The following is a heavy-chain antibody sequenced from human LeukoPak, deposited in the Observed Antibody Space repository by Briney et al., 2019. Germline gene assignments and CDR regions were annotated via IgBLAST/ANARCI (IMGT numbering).Heavy chain of an antibody. V-gene: IGHV1-18*01. Sequence: ASVKVSCKASGYTFTSYSISWVRQAPGQGLEWMGWISAYNGNTIYAQKVKGRVTMTTDTSTSTAYMELRSLKSDDTAVYYCARASYCSGGSCYSNYWGQGTLVTVSS. J-gene: IGHJ4*02. CDR3: ARASYCSGGSCYSNY. CDR1: GYTFTSYS. D-gene: IGHD2-15*01. CDR2: ISAYNGNT.